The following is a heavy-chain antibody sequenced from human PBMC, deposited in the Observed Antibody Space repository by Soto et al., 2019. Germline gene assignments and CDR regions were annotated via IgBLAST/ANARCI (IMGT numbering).Heavy chain of an antibody. CDR1: GFTFSSYW. Sequence: GGSLRLSCAASGFTFSSYWMHWVRQAPGKGLVWVSRINSDGSSTSYADSVKGRFTISRDNAKNTLYLQMNSLRAEDTAVYYCARGGLELRGNWFDPWGQGTLVTVSS. D-gene: IGHD1-7*01. V-gene: IGHV3-74*01. CDR2: INSDGSST. CDR3: ARGGLELRGNWFDP. J-gene: IGHJ5*02.